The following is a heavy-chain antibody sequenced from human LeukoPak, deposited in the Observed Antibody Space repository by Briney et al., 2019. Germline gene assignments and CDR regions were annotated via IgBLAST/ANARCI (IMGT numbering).Heavy chain of an antibody. CDR3: ARDLVGMATFDY. CDR1: GFTFSTYS. V-gene: IGHV3-7*01. J-gene: IGHJ4*02. D-gene: IGHD5-24*01. CDR2: IKQDGSEK. Sequence: GGSLRLSCAASGFTFSTYSMSWVRQAPGKGLEWVANIKQDGSEKYYVDSVKGRFTISRDNAKNSLYLQMNSLRAEDTAVYYCARDLVGMATFDYWGQGTLVTVSS.